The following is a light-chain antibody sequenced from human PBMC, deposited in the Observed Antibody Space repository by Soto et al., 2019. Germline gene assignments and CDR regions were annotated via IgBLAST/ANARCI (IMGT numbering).Light chain of an antibody. CDR1: QSVSNW. CDR2: KAS. CDR3: QQYSKEST. J-gene: IGKJ2*01. V-gene: IGKV1-5*03. Sequence: DVEMTQSPSTLPTSIGDRVTINCRASQSVSNWLAWYQQKPGKAPKRLIYKASHLESGVPSRFSASGSGTDFTLTINSLQSDDFATYFCQQYSKESTFGQGTKLEIK.